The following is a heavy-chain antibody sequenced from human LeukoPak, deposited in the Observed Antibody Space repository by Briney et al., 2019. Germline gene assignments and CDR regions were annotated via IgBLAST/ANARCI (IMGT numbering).Heavy chain of an antibody. D-gene: IGHD1-26*01. Sequence: ASVKVSSKASVYTLTSYGISWVRQAPGQEVKWRGWISANNGNIKSAKKFQGRVTMTTDTSTSTAYMELRSLRSDDTAVYYCARDAMYSGSYLYFDYWGQGTLVTVSS. CDR1: VYTLTSYG. J-gene: IGHJ4*02. CDR2: ISANNGNI. V-gene: IGHV1-18*01. CDR3: ARDAMYSGSYLYFDY.